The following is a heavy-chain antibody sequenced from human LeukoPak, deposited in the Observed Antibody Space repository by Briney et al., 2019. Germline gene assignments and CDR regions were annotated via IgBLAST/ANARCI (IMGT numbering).Heavy chain of an antibody. CDR2: INHSGST. Sequence: PSETLSLTCAVYGGSFSGYYWSWIRQPPGKGLEWIGEINHSGSTNYNPSLKSRVTISVDTSKNQFSLKLSSVTAADTAVYYCARGPFRIGTTGWFDPWGQGTLVTVSS. CDR1: GGSFSGYY. V-gene: IGHV4-34*01. D-gene: IGHD1-7*01. J-gene: IGHJ5*02. CDR3: ARGPFRIGTTGWFDP.